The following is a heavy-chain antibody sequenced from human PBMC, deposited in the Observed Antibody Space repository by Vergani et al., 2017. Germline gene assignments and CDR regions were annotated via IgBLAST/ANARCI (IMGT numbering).Heavy chain of an antibody. V-gene: IGHV1-69*01. CDR3: ASPLTYSSGWSVYYYYGMDV. Sequence: QVQLVQSGAEVKKPGSSVKVSCKASGGTFSSYAISWVRQAPGQGLEWMGGIIPIFGTANYAQKFQGRVTITADESTSTAYMELSSLRSEDTAVYDCASPLTYSSGWSVYYYYGMDVWGQGTTVTVSS. CDR1: GGTFSSYA. J-gene: IGHJ6*02. D-gene: IGHD6-19*01. CDR2: IIPIFGTA.